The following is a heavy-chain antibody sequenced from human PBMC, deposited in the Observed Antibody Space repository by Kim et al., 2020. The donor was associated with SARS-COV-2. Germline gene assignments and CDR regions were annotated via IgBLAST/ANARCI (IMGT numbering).Heavy chain of an antibody. CDR2: IYHSGST. Sequence: SETLSLTCTVSGGSISSYYWSWIRQPPGKGLEWIGYIYHSGSTNYNPSLKSRVTISVDTSKNQFSLKLSSVTAADTAVYYCASGSDYGVGYGMDVWGQGTTVTVSS. D-gene: IGHD4-17*01. CDR1: GGSISSYY. J-gene: IGHJ6*02. CDR3: ASGSDYGVGYGMDV. V-gene: IGHV4-59*13.